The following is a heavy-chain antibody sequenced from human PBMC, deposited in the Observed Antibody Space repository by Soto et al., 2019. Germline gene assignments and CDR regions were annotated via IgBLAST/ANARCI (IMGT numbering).Heavy chain of an antibody. CDR1: GGSISSYY. Sequence: SETLSLTCTVSGGSISSYYWSWIRQPPGKGLEWIGYIYYSGSTNYNPSLKSRVPISVDTSKNQFSLKLSSVTAADTAVDYCARVGRYCSGGSCYPGGYYYGMDVWGQGTTVTVSS. V-gene: IGHV4-59*01. D-gene: IGHD2-15*01. J-gene: IGHJ6*02. CDR3: ARVGRYCSGGSCYPGGYYYGMDV. CDR2: IYYSGST.